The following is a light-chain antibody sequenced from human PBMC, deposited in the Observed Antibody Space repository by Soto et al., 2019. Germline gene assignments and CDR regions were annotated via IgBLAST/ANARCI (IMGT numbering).Light chain of an antibody. CDR3: LSYTTSSTYV. CDR2: EVT. V-gene: IGLV2-14*01. Sequence: QSVLTQPASVSGSLGQSITLSCTGTSGDVGYYDYVSWYQQHPGKAPKLMIYEVTNRPSGVSNRFSGSKSGNTASLTISGLQAEDEADYYCLSYTTSSTYVFGTGTKVTVL. CDR1: SGDVGYYDY. J-gene: IGLJ1*01.